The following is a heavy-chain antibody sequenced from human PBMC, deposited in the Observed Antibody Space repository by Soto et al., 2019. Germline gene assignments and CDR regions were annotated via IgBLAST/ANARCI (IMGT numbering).Heavy chain of an antibody. CDR2: ITTSSNYI. CDR3: ASDEEPRPYFYGMDV. Sequence: EVQLVESGGGLVKPGGSLRLSCAASGFTFSSYSMNWVRQAPGKGLEWVSSITTSSNYIYYADSVKGRFTISRDNAKNSLYLQMNSLRPEDTAVYYCASDEEPRPYFYGMDVWGQGTTVTVSS. V-gene: IGHV3-21*01. J-gene: IGHJ6*02. CDR1: GFTFSSYS. D-gene: IGHD6-6*01.